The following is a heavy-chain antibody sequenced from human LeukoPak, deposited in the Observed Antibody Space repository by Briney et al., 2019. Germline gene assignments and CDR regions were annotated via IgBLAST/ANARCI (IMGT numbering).Heavy chain of an antibody. CDR1: GFTFNAFE. J-gene: IGHJ4*02. CDR2: ISTSSSII. Sequence: GGSLRLSCAASGFTFNAFEMNWVRQAPEKGLEWVSYISTSSSIIYFADSVKGRFTISRDNAKNSLYLQMDSLRAEDAAVYYCAREIVGATPYFDYWGRGTLVTVSS. CDR3: AREIVGATPYFDY. D-gene: IGHD1-26*01. V-gene: IGHV3-48*03.